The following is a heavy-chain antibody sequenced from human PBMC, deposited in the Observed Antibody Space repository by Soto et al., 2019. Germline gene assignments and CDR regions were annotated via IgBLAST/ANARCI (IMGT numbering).Heavy chain of an antibody. Sequence: GEAVKVSWKGSGCSFTSYGIGSVRQMPGKGLEWMGIIYPGDSDTGYSPSFQGQVTISADKSISTAYLQWSSLKASDTAMYYCARGRSWNDPYYYYGMDVWGQGATVTVSS. D-gene: IGHD1-1*01. J-gene: IGHJ6*02. CDR3: ARGRSWNDPYYYYGMDV. CDR2: IYPGDSDT. V-gene: IGHV5-51*01. CDR1: GCSFTSYG.